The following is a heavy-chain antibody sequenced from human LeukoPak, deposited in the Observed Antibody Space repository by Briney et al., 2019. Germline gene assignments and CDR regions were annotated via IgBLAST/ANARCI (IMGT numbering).Heavy chain of an antibody. CDR1: GFTFTIHW. V-gene: IGHV3-7*01. CDR2: IKQDGSEE. J-gene: IGHJ4*02. CDR3: ARERNFYYFDY. Sequence: GGSLRLSCAASGFTFTIHWMSWVRQARGKGLEWVANIKQDGSEEYYVDSVKGRFTISRDNAQNSLFLELNSLRGEDTAVYYCARERNFYYFDYWGQGALVTVSS. D-gene: IGHD3-3*01.